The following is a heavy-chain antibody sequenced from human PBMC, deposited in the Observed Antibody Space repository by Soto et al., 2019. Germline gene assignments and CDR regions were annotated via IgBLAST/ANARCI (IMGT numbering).Heavy chain of an antibody. Sequence: GGSLSLCCAAAGCTFGSYAMSWVRPAQGKGLEWVSAISGSGGSTYYADSVKGRFTISRDNSKNTLYLQMNSLRAEDTAVYYCAKVPERDGHNYGDYYLDYWGQGTLVTVSS. V-gene: IGHV3-23*01. CDR2: ISGSGGST. J-gene: IGHJ4*02. D-gene: IGHD5-12*01. CDR3: AKVPERDGHNYGDYYLDY. CDR1: GCTFGSYA.